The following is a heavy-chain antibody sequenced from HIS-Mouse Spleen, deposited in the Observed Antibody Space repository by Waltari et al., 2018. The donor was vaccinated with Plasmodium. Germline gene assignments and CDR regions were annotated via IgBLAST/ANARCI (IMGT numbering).Heavy chain of an antibody. CDR1: GFSLSTSGMC. D-gene: IGHD6-6*01. V-gene: IGHV2-70*15. CDR2: IDWDDDK. J-gene: IGHJ6*02. Sequence: QVTLRESGPALVKPTQTLTLTCTFSGFSLSTSGMCVSWIRQPPGKALEWLARIDWDDDKYYSTSLKTRLTISKDTSKNQVVLTMTNMDPVETAKYYCARTTYSSSSAKYYYYGMDVWGQGTTVTVSS. CDR3: ARTTYSSSSAKYYYYGMDV.